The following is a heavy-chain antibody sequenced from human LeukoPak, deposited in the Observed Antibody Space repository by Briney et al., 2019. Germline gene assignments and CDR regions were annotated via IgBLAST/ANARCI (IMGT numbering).Heavy chain of an antibody. CDR2: IIPIFGTA. CDR1: GGTFSSYA. D-gene: IGHD3-10*01. CDR3: ARDRGDGSGWLNGGYFDY. V-gene: IGHV1-69*05. J-gene: IGHJ4*02. Sequence: GASVKVSCKASGGTFSSYAISWVRQAPGQGLEWMGRIIPIFGTANYAQKFQGRVTITTDESTSTAYMELSSLRSEDTAVYYCARDRGDGSGWLNGGYFDYWGQGTLVTVSS.